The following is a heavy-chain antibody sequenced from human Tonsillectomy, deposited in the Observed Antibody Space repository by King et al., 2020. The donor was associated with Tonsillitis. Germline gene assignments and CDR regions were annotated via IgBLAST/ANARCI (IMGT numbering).Heavy chain of an antibody. J-gene: IGHJ5*02. CDR2: INPNSGGT. CDR3: ARDSEYNHSGWFDP. Sequence: VQLVESGAEVKKPGASVKVSCKASGYTFTGYYMHWVRQAPGQGLEWMGWINPNSGGTKYAQKFQGRVTMTTDTSISTAYMELSSLRSDDTAVYYCARDSEYNHSGWFDPWGQGTLVTVSS. D-gene: IGHD1-14*01. V-gene: IGHV1-2*02. CDR1: GYTFTGYY.